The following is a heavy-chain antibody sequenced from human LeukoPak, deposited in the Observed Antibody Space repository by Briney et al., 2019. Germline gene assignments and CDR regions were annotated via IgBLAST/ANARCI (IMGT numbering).Heavy chain of an antibody. CDR3: AREGSSGWYYYYGMDV. J-gene: IGHJ6*02. V-gene: IGHV1-2*02. D-gene: IGHD6-19*01. CDR1: GYTFTGYY. CDR2: INPNSGGT. Sequence: ASVKVSCKASGYTFTGYYMHWVRQAPGQGLEWMGWINPNSGGTNYAQKFQGRVTMTRDTSISTAYMELSGLRSDDTAVYYCAREGSSGWYYYYGMDVWGQGTTVTVSS.